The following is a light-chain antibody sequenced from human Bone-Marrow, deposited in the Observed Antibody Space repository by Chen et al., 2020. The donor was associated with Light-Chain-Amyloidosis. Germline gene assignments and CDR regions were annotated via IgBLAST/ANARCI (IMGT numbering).Light chain of an antibody. V-gene: IGKV4-1*01. CDR1: QSVLYDANKENY. J-gene: IGKJ4*01. CDR2: WAS. Sequence: DILMTQSRDSLAVSLDDRATITGKSSQSVLYDANKENYLAWSQQKPGQPPKLLIYWASTRESGVPNRFSGGGSGTDFTLTISSLQAEDVALYYCQQYYDTPLTFGGGTRVEIK. CDR3: QQYYDTPLT.